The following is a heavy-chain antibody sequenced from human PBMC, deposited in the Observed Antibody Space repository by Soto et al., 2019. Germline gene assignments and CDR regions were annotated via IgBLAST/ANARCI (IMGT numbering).Heavy chain of an antibody. J-gene: IGHJ4*02. Sequence: ASVKVSCKASGYTFTSYDINWVRQAPGQGLEWMGWINPNSGGTNYAQKFQGWVTMTRDTSISTAYMELSRLRSDDTAVYYCARMAREYKNNPPQTEYCMDDWGQGTLVTVSS. CDR1: GYTFTSYD. V-gene: IGHV1-2*04. CDR3: ARMAREYKNNPPQTEYCMDD. D-gene: IGHD2-8*02. CDR2: INPNSGGT.